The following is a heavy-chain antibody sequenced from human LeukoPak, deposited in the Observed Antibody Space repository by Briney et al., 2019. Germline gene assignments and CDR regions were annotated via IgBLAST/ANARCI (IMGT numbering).Heavy chain of an antibody. CDR3: AREGSGEIGLFDY. J-gene: IGHJ4*02. V-gene: IGHV1-69*13. Sequence: SVKVSFNATGDTFTSYAGSWVRQAPGQGLEWMGGIIPIFGTANYAQKFQGRVTITADESTSTAYMELSSLRSEDTAVYYCAREGSGEIGLFDYWGQGTLVTVSS. CDR1: GDTFTSYA. D-gene: IGHD6-19*01. CDR2: IIPIFGTA.